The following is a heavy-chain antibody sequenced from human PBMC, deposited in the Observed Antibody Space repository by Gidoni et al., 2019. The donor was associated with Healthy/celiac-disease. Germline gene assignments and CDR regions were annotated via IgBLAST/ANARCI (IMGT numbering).Heavy chain of an antibody. V-gene: IGHV3-23*01. CDR3: AKDYAGVVVILGWYFDL. J-gene: IGHJ2*01. D-gene: IGHD2-21*01. CDR1: GFTFSSYA. Sequence: EVQLLESGGGLVQPGGSLRLSCAASGFTFSSYAMSWVRQAPGKGLEWVSAISGSGGSTYYADSVKGRFTISRDNSKNTLYLKMNSLRAEDTAVYYCAKDYAGVVVILGWYFDLWGPGTLVTVSS. CDR2: ISGSGGST.